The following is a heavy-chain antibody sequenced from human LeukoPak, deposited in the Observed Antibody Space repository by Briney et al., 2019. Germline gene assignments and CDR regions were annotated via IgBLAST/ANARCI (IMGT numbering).Heavy chain of an antibody. CDR1: GYTFTSYY. V-gene: IGHV1-46*01. Sequence: ASVKVSCKASGYTFTSYYMHWVRQAPGQGLEWIGIINPSGGSTSYAQKFQGRVTMTRDTSITTAYMELRSLRSDDTAVYYCARTSHESVLYWSDPWGQGTLVNVSS. CDR2: INPSGGST. J-gene: IGHJ5*02. D-gene: IGHD3-16*01. CDR3: ARTSHESVLYWSDP.